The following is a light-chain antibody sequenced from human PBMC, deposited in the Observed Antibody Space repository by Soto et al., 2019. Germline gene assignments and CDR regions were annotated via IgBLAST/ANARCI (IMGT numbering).Light chain of an antibody. J-gene: IGKJ1*01. Sequence: EIVLTQSPGTLSLSPGERATLSCRASQSVSSNYLAWYQLKPGQAPRLLIYDASSMATGIPDRFSGSGSETDFTLTISRLEPEDFAVSYCQQYGSSTWTFGHGTKVEIK. CDR3: QQYGSSTWT. V-gene: IGKV3-20*01. CDR1: QSVSSNY. CDR2: DAS.